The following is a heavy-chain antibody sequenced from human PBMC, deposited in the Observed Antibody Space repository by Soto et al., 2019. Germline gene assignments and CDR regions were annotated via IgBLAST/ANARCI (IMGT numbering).Heavy chain of an antibody. CDR3: TKNFADSNPFYDS. CDR1: GFTFSNYA. J-gene: IGHJ4*02. Sequence: GGSLRLSCAASGFTFSNYAMTWARQAPGKGLKWVSAISGSGRQEYYADSVQGRFTFSRDNSQNTLYLQMNSLRAEDTAIYYCTKNFADSNPFYDSWGQGLLVTSPQ. D-gene: IGHD2-15*01. CDR2: ISGSGRQE. V-gene: IGHV3-23*01.